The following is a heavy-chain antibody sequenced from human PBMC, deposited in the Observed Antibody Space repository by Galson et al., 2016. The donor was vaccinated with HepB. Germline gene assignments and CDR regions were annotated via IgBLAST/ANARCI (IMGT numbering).Heavy chain of an antibody. V-gene: IGHV3-23*01. CDR1: GFTFSSYA. D-gene: IGHD4-17*01. CDR3: AKGENYYGYYHYAMDV. J-gene: IGHJ6*02. CDR2: ISGSGGST. Sequence: SLRLSCAASGFTFSSYAMSWVRQAPGKGLEWVSAISGSGGSTYYADSVKGRFTISRDNSKNTLYLQMNSLTAEDTAVYYCAKGENYYGYYHYAMDVWGQGTTVTVSS.